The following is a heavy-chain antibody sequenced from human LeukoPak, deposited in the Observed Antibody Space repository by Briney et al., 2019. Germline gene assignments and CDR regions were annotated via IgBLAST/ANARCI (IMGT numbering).Heavy chain of an antibody. CDR2: VYYTGST. J-gene: IGHJ3*02. V-gene: IGHV4-61*08. Sequence: PSETLSLTCTVSGGSVSRVGLYWAWIRQSPGKGLEWIGYVYYTGSTNYNPSLKSRVSISIDTSKNQFSLKLNPVTAADTAVYYCARGGPSWWYGFDTWGQGTMVTVSS. CDR1: GGSVSRVGLY. CDR3: ARGGPSWWYGFDT. D-gene: IGHD2-15*01.